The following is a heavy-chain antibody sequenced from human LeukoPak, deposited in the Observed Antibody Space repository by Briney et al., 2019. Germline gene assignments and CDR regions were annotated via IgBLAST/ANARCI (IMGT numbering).Heavy chain of an antibody. D-gene: IGHD2/OR15-2a*01. V-gene: IGHV3-23*01. CDR2: IRGGAENT. J-gene: IGHJ5*02. CDR1: GFTFSTYS. CDR3: AILSWDGRGTFS. Sequence: GGSLRLSCAASGFTFSTYSMSWVRQAPGKGLEWVSAIRGGAENTYYADSERGRFTISRDNYKDTLTLQMNSLRAEDTAIYYCAILSWDGRGTFSWGQGTLVTVSS.